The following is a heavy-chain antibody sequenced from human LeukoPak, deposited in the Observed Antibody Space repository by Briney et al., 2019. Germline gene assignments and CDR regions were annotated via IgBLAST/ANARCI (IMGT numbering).Heavy chain of an antibody. J-gene: IGHJ6*02. CDR2: IWYDGSNK. CDR3: ARGSGYYYYYGMDV. Sequence: PGGSLRLSCAASGFTFSRYGMHWVRRAPGKGLEGVAVIWYDGSNKYYADSVKGRFTIFRDNSKNTLYLQMNSLRAEDTAVHYCARGSGYYYYYGMDVWGQGTTVTVSS. V-gene: IGHV3-33*01. CDR1: GFTFSRYG.